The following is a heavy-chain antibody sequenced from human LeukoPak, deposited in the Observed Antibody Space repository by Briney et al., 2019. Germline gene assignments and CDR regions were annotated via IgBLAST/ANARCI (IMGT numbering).Heavy chain of an antibody. J-gene: IGHJ4*02. CDR3: AKGGCRGTCNPLAY. Sequence: PGGSLRLSCAASGFTFSDYYMSWIRQAPGKGLEWVSYISSSGSTIYYADSVKGRFTISRDNAKNSLYLQMNNLRAEDTAVYYCAKGGCRGTCNPLAYWGQGTLVTVSS. CDR1: GFTFSDYY. CDR2: ISSSGSTI. D-gene: IGHD2-15*01. V-gene: IGHV3-11*01.